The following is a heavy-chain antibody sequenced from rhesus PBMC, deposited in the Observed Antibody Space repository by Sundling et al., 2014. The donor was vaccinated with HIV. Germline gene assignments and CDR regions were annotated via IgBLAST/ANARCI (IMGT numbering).Heavy chain of an antibody. CDR2: IYGNRATT. D-gene: IGHD4-23*01. CDR1: GGSISDYYY. CDR3: ARGDSNYGFDS. V-gene: IGHV4S9*01. J-gene: IGHJ6*01. Sequence: QVQLQESGPAVVKPSETLSLTCAVSGGSISDYYYWNWIRQPPGKGLEWIGNIYGNRATTNYNPSLKSRVAISKDTSKNQFFLKLTSVTAADTAVYYCARGDSNYGFDSWGQGVVVTVSS.